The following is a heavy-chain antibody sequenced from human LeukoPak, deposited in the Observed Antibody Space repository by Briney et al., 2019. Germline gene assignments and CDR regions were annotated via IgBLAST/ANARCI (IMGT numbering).Heavy chain of an antibody. CDR2: ISAYNGST. D-gene: IGHD3-10*01. CDR1: GYTFINYG. CDR3: ARDLDQYNGRFGGFGHDF. Sequence: ASVKVSCKASGYTFINYGINWVRQAPGQGLEWMGWISAYNGSTNYAQSLQGRVTMTTDTSTSTVYMEMRSLTSDDTAVYYCARDLDQYNGRFGGFGHDFWGQGTLVTVSS. J-gene: IGHJ4*02. V-gene: IGHV1-18*01.